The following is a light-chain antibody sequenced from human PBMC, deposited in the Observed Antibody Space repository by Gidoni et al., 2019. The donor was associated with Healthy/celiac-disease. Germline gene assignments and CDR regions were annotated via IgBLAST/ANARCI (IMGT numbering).Light chain of an antibody. CDR2: LGS. J-gene: IGKJ4*01. Sequence: DIVRTQSPRSLPVTPGEPASISCRSSQSLMHSNGYNYLDWYLQKPGQSPQLLIYLGSNRASGVPDRFSCSGSGTDFTLKINRVEAEDVGVYYCMQALQTPLTFGGGTKVEIK. V-gene: IGKV2-28*01. CDR3: MQALQTPLT. CDR1: QSLMHSNGYNY.